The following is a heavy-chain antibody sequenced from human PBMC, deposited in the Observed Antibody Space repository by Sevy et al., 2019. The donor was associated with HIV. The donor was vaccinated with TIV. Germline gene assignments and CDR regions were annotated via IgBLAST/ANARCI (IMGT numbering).Heavy chain of an antibody. J-gene: IGHJ3*02. V-gene: IGHV3-48*03. CDR3: VREIANSGPAFDI. D-gene: IGHD1-1*01. CDR1: GFTFSSYE. CDR2: ISDSGSSI. Sequence: GGSLRLSCAVSGFTFSSYEMNWVRQAPGKGLEWVSYISDSGSSIYYADSVNGRFTISRDSARNSLSLQMNSLRAEDTACYYCVREIANSGPAFDIWGQGTRVTVSS.